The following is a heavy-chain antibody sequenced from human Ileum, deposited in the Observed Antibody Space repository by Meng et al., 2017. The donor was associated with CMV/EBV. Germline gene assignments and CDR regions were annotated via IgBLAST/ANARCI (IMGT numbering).Heavy chain of an antibody. CDR2: IKQDGSEK. V-gene: IGHV3-7*01. CDR1: GFTFSSYW. CDR3: ATGKAVTGRSYYYFGMDV. J-gene: IGHJ6*02. Sequence: GESLKISCAASGFTFSSYWMSWVRQAPGKGLEWVANIKQDGSEKYYVDSVKGRFTISRDNAKNSLYLQMDSLRADDTALYYCATGKAVTGRSYYYFGMDVWGQGTTVTVSS. D-gene: IGHD6-19*01.